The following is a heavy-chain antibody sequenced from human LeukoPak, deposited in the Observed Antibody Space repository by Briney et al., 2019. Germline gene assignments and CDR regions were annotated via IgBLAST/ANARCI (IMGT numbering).Heavy chain of an antibody. CDR2: TSGDGITT. Sequence: SGGSLRLSCAASGFTFHNYAIHWVRQAPGKGLEWVSLTSGDGITTYFADSVKGRFTISRVNSKSSLFLQMNSLRTEDTALYYCARDHVYGGADYWGQGTLVTVSS. CDR1: GFTFHNYA. V-gene: IGHV3-43*02. J-gene: IGHJ4*02. CDR3: ARDHVYGGADY. D-gene: IGHD5/OR15-5a*01.